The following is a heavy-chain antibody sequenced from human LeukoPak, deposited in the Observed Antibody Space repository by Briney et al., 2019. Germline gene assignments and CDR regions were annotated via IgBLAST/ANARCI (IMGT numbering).Heavy chain of an antibody. D-gene: IGHD3-22*01. CDR1: GGSISSYY. J-gene: IGHJ4*02. V-gene: IGHV4-59*01. CDR3: AVITMIVVVITTFVLKCIDY. CDR2: MSYSGST. Sequence: PSETLSLTCTVSGGSISSYYWSWIRQPPGKGLEWIGYMSYSGSTNYNPSLQSRVTISVDTSKNQFSLKLSSVSAADTAVYYCAVITMIVVVITTFVLKCIDYWGQGTLVTVSS.